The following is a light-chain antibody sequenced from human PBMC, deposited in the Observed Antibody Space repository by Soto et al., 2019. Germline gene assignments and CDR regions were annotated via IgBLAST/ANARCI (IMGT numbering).Light chain of an antibody. CDR1: QSVSSSF. Sequence: EIVLTQSPGTLSLSPGERATLSCRASQSVSSSFLAWYQQKPGQAPSHLIYGASSRATAIPDMFSGSGSGTDFNLTKSRLEPDDFAVYYCQPHGSSTWTLGQGTKAGVK. J-gene: IGKJ1*01. CDR2: GAS. V-gene: IGKV3-20*01. CDR3: QPHGSSTWT.